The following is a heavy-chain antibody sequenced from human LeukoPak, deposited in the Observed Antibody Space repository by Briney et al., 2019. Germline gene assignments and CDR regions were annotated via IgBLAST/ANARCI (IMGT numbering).Heavy chain of an antibody. J-gene: IGHJ2*01. D-gene: IGHD3-22*01. CDR2: IYYSGCT. CDR3: ARDRNYYDSSGHYWYFDL. V-gene: IGHV4-59*01. Sequence: PSETLSLTCTVSGGSISSYYWSWIRQPPGKGLEWIGHIYYSGCTNYNPSLKSRVTFSVDTSKNQYSLKLSSVTAADTAVYYCARDRNYYDSSGHYWYFDLWGRGTLVTVSS. CDR1: GGSISSYY.